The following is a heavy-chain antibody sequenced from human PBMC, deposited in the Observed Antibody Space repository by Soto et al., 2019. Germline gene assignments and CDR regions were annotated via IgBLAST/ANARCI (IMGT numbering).Heavy chain of an antibody. J-gene: IGHJ3*02. Sequence: GGSLRLSCAASGFSFSVSGMNWVRQAPGKGLEWVAFISYDGRHKKYADSVKGRFTISRDNSKNTLYLQMNSLRAEDTAVYYCAAEIMITFTDAFDIWGQGTMVTVSS. V-gene: IGHV3-30*03. D-gene: IGHD3-16*01. CDR1: GFSFSVSG. CDR3: AAEIMITFTDAFDI. CDR2: ISYDGRHK.